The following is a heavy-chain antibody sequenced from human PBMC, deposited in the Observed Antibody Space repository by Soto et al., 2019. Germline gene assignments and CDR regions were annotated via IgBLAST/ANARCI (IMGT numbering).Heavy chain of an antibody. J-gene: IGHJ6*02. D-gene: IGHD3-3*01. CDR3: ARNPSSILRFLEWSNYGMDV. Sequence: QVQLVQSGAEVKKPGSSVKVSCKASGGTFSSYAISWVRQAPGQGLEWMGGIIPIFGTANYAEKFQGRVTITADESTSTAYMGLSSLISEDKAVYYCARNPSSILRFLEWSNYGMDVWGQGTTVTVSS. CDR2: IIPIFGTA. CDR1: GGTFSSYA. V-gene: IGHV1-69*01.